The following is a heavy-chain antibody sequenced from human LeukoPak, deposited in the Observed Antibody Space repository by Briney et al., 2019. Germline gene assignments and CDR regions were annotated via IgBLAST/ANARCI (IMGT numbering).Heavy chain of an antibody. CDR3: ARGPYSYDSSGAFDI. CDR2: IYYSGNT. Sequence: SETLSLTCTVSGVSISSSNSYWGWIRQPPGKGLEWIGSIYYSGNTYYNASLKSQVSISIDTSKNQFSLRLTSVTAADTAVYFCARGPYSYDSSGAFDIWGQGTMVTVSS. CDR1: GVSISSSNSY. J-gene: IGHJ3*02. D-gene: IGHD3-22*01. V-gene: IGHV4-39*01.